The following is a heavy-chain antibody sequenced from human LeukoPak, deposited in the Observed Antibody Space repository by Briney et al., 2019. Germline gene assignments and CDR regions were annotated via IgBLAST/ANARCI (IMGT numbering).Heavy chain of an antibody. J-gene: IGHJ6*03. D-gene: IGHD6-19*01. CDR2: ISAYNGNT. Sequence: GASAKVSCKASGYTFTSYGISWVRQAPGQGLEWMGWISAYNGNTNYAQKLQGRVTMTTDTSTSTAYMELRSLRSDDTAVYYCARAVADHYYYYMDVWGKGTTVTVSS. CDR1: GYTFTSYG. V-gene: IGHV1-18*01. CDR3: ARAVADHYYYYMDV.